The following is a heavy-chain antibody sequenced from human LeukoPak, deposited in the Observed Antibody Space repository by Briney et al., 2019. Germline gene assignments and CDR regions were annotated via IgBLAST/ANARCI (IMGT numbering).Heavy chain of an antibody. CDR1: GFTFGDYA. J-gene: IGHJ3*02. CDR3: TRVVITMIVVDAFDI. CDR2: IRSKAYGGTT. D-gene: IGHD3-22*01. Sequence: GGSLRLSCTASGFTFGDYAMSWFRQAPGKGLEWVGFIRSKAYGGTTEYAASVKGRFTISRDDSKSIAYLQMNSLKTEDTAVYYCTRVVITMIVVDAFDIWGQGTMVTVSS. V-gene: IGHV3-49*03.